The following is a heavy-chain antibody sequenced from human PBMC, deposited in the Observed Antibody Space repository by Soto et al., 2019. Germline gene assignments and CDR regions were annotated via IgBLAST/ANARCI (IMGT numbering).Heavy chain of an antibody. V-gene: IGHV1-69*04. CDR1: GGTFSSYT. Sequence: SVKVSCKASGGTFSSYTISWVRQAPGQGLEWMGRIIPILGIANYAQKFQGRVTITADKSTSTAYMELSSLRSEDTAVYYCARDKPSDDNSSYPTIYFDYWGQGTLVSVSS. CDR3: ARDKPSDDNSSYPTIYFDY. D-gene: IGHD3-22*01. CDR2: IIPILGIA. J-gene: IGHJ4*02.